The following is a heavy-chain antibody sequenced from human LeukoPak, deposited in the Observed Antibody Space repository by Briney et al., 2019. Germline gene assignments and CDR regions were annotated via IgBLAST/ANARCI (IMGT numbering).Heavy chain of an antibody. Sequence: GASVKVSCKASGYTFTVYYMHWVRQAPGQGLEWMGWINPNSGGTNYAQKFQGRVTMTRDTSISTAYMEVSRLRSDDTAVYYCARDLKIVVAAFDSWGQGTLVTVSS. CDR3: ARDLKIVVAAFDS. J-gene: IGHJ4*02. CDR1: GYTFTVYY. D-gene: IGHD2-2*01. V-gene: IGHV1-2*02. CDR2: INPNSGGT.